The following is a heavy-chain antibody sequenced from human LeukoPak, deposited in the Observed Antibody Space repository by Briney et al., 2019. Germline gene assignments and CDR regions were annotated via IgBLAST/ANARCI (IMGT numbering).Heavy chain of an antibody. CDR2: INWNGGST. D-gene: IGHD1-26*01. Sequence: GGSLRLSCAASGFTFDDYGMSWVRQAPGKGLEWVSGINWNGGSTGYADSVKGRFTISRDNAKNSLYLQMNSLRAEDTALYYCARDKVVGATTAFDIWGQGTMVTVSS. CDR1: GFTFDDYG. CDR3: ARDKVVGATTAFDI. J-gene: IGHJ3*02. V-gene: IGHV3-20*04.